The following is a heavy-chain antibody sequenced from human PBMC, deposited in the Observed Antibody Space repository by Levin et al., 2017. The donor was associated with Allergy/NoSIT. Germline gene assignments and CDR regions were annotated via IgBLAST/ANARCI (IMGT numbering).Heavy chain of an antibody. CDR1: GYSFPSHG. CDR3: SRVVTAKSDAFDL. CDR2: IGANTGGT. Sequence: ASVKVSCKASGYSFPSHGITWVRQAPGQAPEWMGWIGANTGGTLYAQKFQGRVTMTTDTSTNSVNMELRTLRSDDTAVYYCSRVVTAKSDAFDLWGQGTVVTVSS. V-gene: IGHV1-18*01. J-gene: IGHJ3*01. D-gene: IGHD2-21*02.